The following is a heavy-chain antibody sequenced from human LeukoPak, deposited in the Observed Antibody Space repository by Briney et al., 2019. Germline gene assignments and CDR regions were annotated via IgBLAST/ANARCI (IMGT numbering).Heavy chain of an antibody. Sequence: PGGSLRFSCAASGFTFSSYEMNWVRQAPGKGLEWVSYISSSGSTIYYADSVKGRFTISRDNAKNSLYLQMNSLRAEDTAVYYCARERWSGYYYYGMDVWGQGTTVTVSS. CDR2: ISSSGSTI. CDR1: GFTFSSYE. D-gene: IGHD2-15*01. CDR3: ARERWSGYYYYGMDV. V-gene: IGHV3-48*03. J-gene: IGHJ6*02.